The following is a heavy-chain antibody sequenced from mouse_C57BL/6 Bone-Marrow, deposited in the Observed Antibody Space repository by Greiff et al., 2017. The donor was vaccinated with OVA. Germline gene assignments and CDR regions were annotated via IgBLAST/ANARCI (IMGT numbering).Heavy chain of an antibody. CDR1: GFTFSSYA. D-gene: IGHD2-3*01. CDR2: ISSGGDYI. J-gene: IGHJ3*01. CDR3: TRERLYDGYYVPFAY. Sequence: EVHLVESGEGLVKPGGSLKLSCAASGFTFSSYAMSWVRQTPEKRLEWVAYISSGGDYIYYADTVKGRFTISRDNARNTLYLQMSSLKSEDTAMYYCTRERLYDGYYVPFAYWGQGTLVTVSA. V-gene: IGHV5-9-1*02.